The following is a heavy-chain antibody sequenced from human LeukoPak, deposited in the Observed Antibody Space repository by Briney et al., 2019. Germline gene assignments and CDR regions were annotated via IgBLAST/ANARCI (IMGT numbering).Heavy chain of an antibody. J-gene: IGHJ4*02. Sequence: SETLSLTCAVYGGSFSGYYWSWIRQPPGKGLEWIGEINHSGSTNYNPSLKSRVTISVDTSKNQFSLQLNSVTPEDTAVYYCARDLTVGATRLFDYWGQGTLVTVSS. V-gene: IGHV4-34*01. D-gene: IGHD1-26*01. CDR3: ARDLTVGATRLFDY. CDR1: GGSFSGYY. CDR2: INHSGST.